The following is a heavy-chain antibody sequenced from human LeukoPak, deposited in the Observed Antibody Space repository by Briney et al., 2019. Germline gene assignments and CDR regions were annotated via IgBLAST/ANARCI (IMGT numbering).Heavy chain of an antibody. CDR3: AKDSGSVGLLWFGELNWFDP. CDR2: ISGSGGST. D-gene: IGHD3-10*01. CDR1: VFTFSRYP. V-gene: IGHV3-23*01. Sequence: PGGSLRLSCAPSVFTFSRYPMSGVRHAPGKGREWVSAISGSGGSTYYADSVKGRFTISRDNSQNTLYLQMNSLRAEGTAVYYCAKDSGSVGLLWFGELNWFDPWGQGTLVTVSS. J-gene: IGHJ5*02.